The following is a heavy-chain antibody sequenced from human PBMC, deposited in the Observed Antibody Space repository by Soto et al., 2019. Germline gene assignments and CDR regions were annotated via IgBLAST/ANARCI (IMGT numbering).Heavy chain of an antibody. CDR3: ARNLSPYYDFWSGYGVSAYWFDP. V-gene: IGHV4-31*03. Sequence: TQSLTSTVSGGNIGSDGYYWSCNRQHPGKGLEWIGYIYYSGSTYYNPSLKSRVTISLDTSKNQFSLKLSSVTAADTAVYYCARNLSPYYDFWSGYGVSAYWFDPWGQGTLVTVSS. D-gene: IGHD3-3*01. CDR1: GGNIGSDGYY. CDR2: IYYSGST. J-gene: IGHJ5*02.